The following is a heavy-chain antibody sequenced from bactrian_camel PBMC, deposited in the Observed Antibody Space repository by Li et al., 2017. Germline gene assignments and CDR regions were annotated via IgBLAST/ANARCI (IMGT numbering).Heavy chain of an antibody. J-gene: IGHJ4*01. CDR1: GFTFGRFW. D-gene: IGHD2*01. CDR3: ATRGVVVRGPPDEYDY. V-gene: IGHV3S1*01. Sequence: HVQLVESGGDLVQPGGSLRLSCGASGFTFGRFWMYWVRQAPGKGLEWVSTIASDGNAYYADSVKGRFTISRDNAKNTMYLQMNSLQSEDTGLYYCATRGVVVRGPPDEYDYWGQGTQVTVS. CDR2: IASDGNA.